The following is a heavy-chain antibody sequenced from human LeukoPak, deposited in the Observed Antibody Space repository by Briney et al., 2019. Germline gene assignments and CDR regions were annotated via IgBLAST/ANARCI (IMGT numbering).Heavy chain of an antibody. CDR3: ARDRLVVAAAAAYFFDY. V-gene: IGHV3-7*01. J-gene: IGHJ4*02. CDR1: GFTFSTYW. D-gene: IGHD2-15*01. Sequence: GGSLRLSCAASGFTFSTYWMNWYRQAPGKGLEWVGNINQDASEINYVGSVKGRFTISRDNAKSSLFLEMNSLRPEDTAVYYCARDRLVVAAAAAYFFDYWGQGTLVTVSS. CDR2: INQDASEI.